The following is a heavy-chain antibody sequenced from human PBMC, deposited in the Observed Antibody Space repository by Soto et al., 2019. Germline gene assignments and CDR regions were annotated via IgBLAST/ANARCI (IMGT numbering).Heavy chain of an antibody. Sequence: GGSLRLSCAASGFTFSDYYMSWIRQAPGKGLEWVSYISSSGSTTYYADSVKGRFTISRDNAKNSLYLQMNSLRAEDTAVYYCARFGFGELPKSSWWFDPWGQGTLVTVSS. V-gene: IGHV3-11*01. CDR2: ISSSGSTT. CDR1: GFTFSDYY. CDR3: ARFGFGELPKSSWWFDP. J-gene: IGHJ5*02. D-gene: IGHD3-10*01.